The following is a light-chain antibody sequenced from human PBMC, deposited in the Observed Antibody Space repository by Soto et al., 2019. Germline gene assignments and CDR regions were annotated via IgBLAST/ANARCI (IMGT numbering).Light chain of an antibody. V-gene: IGLV1-40*01. Sequence: QAVVTQPPSVSGAPGQRVIISCTGSSSNIGSIYDVYWYQQLPGTAPKLLIYNNNNRPSGVPDRFSGSKSGTSASLAITGLQAEDEADYYCQSYDSSLSGSGVFGGGTKLTVL. CDR3: QSYDSSLSGSGV. J-gene: IGLJ3*02. CDR1: SSNIGSIYD. CDR2: NNN.